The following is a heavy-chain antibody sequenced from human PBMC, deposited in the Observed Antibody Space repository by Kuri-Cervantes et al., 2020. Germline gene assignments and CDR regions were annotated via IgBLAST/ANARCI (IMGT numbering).Heavy chain of an antibody. J-gene: IGHJ4*02. CDR2: INPNSGGT. V-gene: IGHV1-2*02. D-gene: IGHD3-22*01. Sequence: ASVKVSCKASGYTLTNYYMHWVRQAPGQGLEWMGWINPNSGGTNYAQKFQGRVTMTRDTSISTAYMELSRLRSDDTAVYYCARVPEWLSGYPYYFDYWGQGTLVTVSS. CDR1: GYTLTNYY. CDR3: ARVPEWLSGYPYYFDY.